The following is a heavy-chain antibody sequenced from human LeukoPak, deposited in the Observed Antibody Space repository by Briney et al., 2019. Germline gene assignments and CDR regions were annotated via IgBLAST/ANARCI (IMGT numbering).Heavy chain of an antibody. V-gene: IGHV3-74*01. J-gene: IGHJ4*02. CDR2: INSDGSST. Sequence: PGGSLRLSCAASGFTFSDYWTHWVRQAPGKGLVWVSRINSDGSSTNYADSVKGRFTISRDNAKNTLYLQMNSLRAEDTAVYYCARAKSGYSHFDYWGQGTLVTVSS. CDR3: ARAKSGYSHFDY. CDR1: GFTFSDYW. D-gene: IGHD3-3*01.